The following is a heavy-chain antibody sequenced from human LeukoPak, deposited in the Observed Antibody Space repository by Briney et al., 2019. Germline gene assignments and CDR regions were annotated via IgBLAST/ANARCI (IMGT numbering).Heavy chain of an antibody. D-gene: IGHD3-10*01. V-gene: IGHV4-59*08. CDR3: GGSGSYFRS. J-gene: IGHJ4*02. CDR2: IYYSGST. CDR1: GGSISSYY. Sequence: SETLSLTCTVSGGSISSYYWSWIRQPPGKGLEWIGYIYYSGSTNYNPSLKSRVTISVDTSRNQFSLKLSSVTAADTAVYYCGGSGSYFRSWGQGTLVTVSP.